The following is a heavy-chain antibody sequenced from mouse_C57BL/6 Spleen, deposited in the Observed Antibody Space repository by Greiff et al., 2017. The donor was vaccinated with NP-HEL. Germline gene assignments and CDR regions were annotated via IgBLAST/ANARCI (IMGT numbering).Heavy chain of an antibody. CDR3: ARAMDDYYGSWYFDV. J-gene: IGHJ1*03. CDR1: GYSITSGYY. V-gene: IGHV3-6*01. CDR2: ISYDGSN. Sequence: EVKLMESGPGLVKPSQSLSLTCSVTGYSITSGYYWNWIRQFPGNKLEWMGYISYDGSNNYNPSLKNRISITRDTSKNQFFLKLNSVTTEDTATYYCARAMDDYYGSWYFDVWGTGTTVTVSS. D-gene: IGHD1-1*01.